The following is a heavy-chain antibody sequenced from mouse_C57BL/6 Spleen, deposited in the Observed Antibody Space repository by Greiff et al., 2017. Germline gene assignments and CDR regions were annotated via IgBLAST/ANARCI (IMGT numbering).Heavy chain of an antibody. CDR2: IDPNRGGT. CDR3: AREGGYDYDGFAY. D-gene: IGHD2-4*01. CDR1: GYTFTSYW. Sequence: QVQLQQPGAELVKPGASVKLSCKASGYTFTSYWMHWVKQRPGRGLEWIGRIDPNRGGTKYNEKFKSKATLTVDKPSSTAYMQLSSLTSEDSAVYYCAREGGYDYDGFAYWGQGTLVTVSA. V-gene: IGHV1-72*01. J-gene: IGHJ3*01.